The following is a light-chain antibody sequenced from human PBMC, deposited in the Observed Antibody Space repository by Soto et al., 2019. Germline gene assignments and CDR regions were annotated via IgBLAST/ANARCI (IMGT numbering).Light chain of an antibody. CDR1: SGDIGGYDY. V-gene: IGLV2-14*03. Sequence: QSALTQPPSASGSPGQSVTISCTGTSGDIGGYDYVSWYQQHPGKAPKLMIYEVRYRPSGVSNRFSGSKSGNTASLTISGLQAEDEADYYCCSYTRTSNHYFFGSGTKVTVL. CDR2: EVR. J-gene: IGLJ1*01. CDR3: CSYTRTSNHYF.